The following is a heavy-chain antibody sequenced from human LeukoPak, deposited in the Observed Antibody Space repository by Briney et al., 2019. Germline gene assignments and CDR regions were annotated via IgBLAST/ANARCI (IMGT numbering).Heavy chain of an antibody. Sequence: PSETLSLSCTVSCGSISSYYWNWIRQPAGKGLEWIGRIHTSGSTDYNPSLKSRLTMSLDTPNNQFSLKLTSVTAADTAVYYCARWTSSSWYFDSWGQGTLVTVSS. CDR3: ARWTSSSWYFDS. CDR1: CGSISSYY. D-gene: IGHD6-13*01. V-gene: IGHV4-4*07. J-gene: IGHJ4*02. CDR2: IHTSGST.